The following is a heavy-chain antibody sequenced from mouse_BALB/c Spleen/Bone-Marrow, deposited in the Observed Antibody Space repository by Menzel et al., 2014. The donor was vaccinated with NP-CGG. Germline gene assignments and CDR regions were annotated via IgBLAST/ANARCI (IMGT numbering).Heavy chain of an antibody. CDR1: GYTFTSYY. CDR2: IYPGDGST. D-gene: IGHD3-2*01. Sequence: VQLQQSGPELVKPGASVKMSCKASGYTFTSYYIHWVKQRPGQGLEWIGWIYPGDGSTKYNEKFKGKTTLTADKSSSTAYMLLSTLTSEDSAIYFCARTDSSGPWFAYWGQGTLVTVSA. V-gene: IGHV1S56*01. CDR3: ARTDSSGPWFAY. J-gene: IGHJ3*01.